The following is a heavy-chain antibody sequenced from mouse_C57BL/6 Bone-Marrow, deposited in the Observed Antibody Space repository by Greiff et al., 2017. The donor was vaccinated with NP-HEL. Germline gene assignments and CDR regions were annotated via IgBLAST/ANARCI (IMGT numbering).Heavy chain of an antibody. CDR3: ARDAGYSDY. J-gene: IGHJ2*01. CDR2: ISSGGSYT. Sequence: EVQLQESGGDLVKPGGSLKLSCAASGFTFSSYGMSWVRQTPDKRLEWVATISSGGSYTYYPDSVKGRFTISRDNAKNTLYLQMSSLKSEDTAMYYCARDAGYSDYWGQGTTLTVSS. V-gene: IGHV5-6*01. CDR1: GFTFSSYG.